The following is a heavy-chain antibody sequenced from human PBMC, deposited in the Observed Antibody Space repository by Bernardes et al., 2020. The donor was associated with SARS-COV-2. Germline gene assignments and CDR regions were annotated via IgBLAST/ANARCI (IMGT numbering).Heavy chain of an antibody. CDR3: ARVFREVIAQFNY. Sequence: SETLSLTCTVSGGSVSSGDYYWSWIRQPPGKGLEWIGYIYHSGSFYYNPSLKSRLTISVDTSKNQFSLKLSSVTAAVTAIYYCARVFREVIAQFNYWGQGALVTVSS. CDR1: GGSVSSGDYY. D-gene: IGHD3-16*01. J-gene: IGHJ4*02. V-gene: IGHV4-30-4*01. CDR2: IYHSGSF.